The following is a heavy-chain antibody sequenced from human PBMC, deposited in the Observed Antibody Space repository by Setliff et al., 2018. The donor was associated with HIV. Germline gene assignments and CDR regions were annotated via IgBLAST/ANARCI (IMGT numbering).Heavy chain of an antibody. CDR1: GYSISSGYY. J-gene: IGHJ5*02. CDR2: FYHSGRT. V-gene: IGHV4-38-2*01. D-gene: IGHD2-21*01. CDR3: SRSYCGGDCSLVVDTNWFDP. Sequence: SETLSLTCAVSGYSISSGYYWGWIRQPPGKGLEWIGSFYHSGRTYYNPSLKSRVTISVDTSKNQFSLRLSSVTAADTAVYYCSRSYCGGDCSLVVDTNWFDPWGQGTRVTVS.